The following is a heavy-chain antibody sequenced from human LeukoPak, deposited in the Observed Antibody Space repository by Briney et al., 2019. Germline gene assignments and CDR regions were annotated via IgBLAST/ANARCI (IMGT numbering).Heavy chain of an antibody. CDR1: GFTFRTYA. V-gene: IGHV3-23*01. Sequence: PGGSLRLSCTPSGFTFRTYAMTWVRQAPGKGLEWVSAISYDGAATYYADSVRGRFTISRDNSKSTLYLQMSGLRAEDTAIYYCAKLEGASFLWGQGTLVTVSS. J-gene: IGHJ4*02. CDR3: AKLEGASFL. CDR2: ISYDGAAT. D-gene: IGHD5-24*01.